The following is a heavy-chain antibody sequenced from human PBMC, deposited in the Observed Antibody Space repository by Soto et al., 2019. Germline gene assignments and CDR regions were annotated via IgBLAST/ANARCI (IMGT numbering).Heavy chain of an antibody. V-gene: IGHV4-4*02. Sequence: QVQLQESGPGLVTPSGTLSLTCAVSGASISSAHWWNLVRQPPGKGLEWIGEIYHSGSTNYNPSLKSRVTISVDKSKNQFSLRLSSVTAADTAVYYCASHLGPTRGPFDFWGQGTLVTVPS. D-gene: IGHD1-26*01. CDR2: IYHSGST. CDR3: ASHLGPTRGPFDF. CDR1: GASISSAHW. J-gene: IGHJ4*02.